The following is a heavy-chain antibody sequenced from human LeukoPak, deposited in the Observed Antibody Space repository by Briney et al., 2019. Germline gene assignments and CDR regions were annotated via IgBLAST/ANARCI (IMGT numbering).Heavy chain of an antibody. CDR1: RFTFTTYS. V-gene: IGHV3-53*01. D-gene: IGHD3-10*01. CDR3: ARVYYGSGSLHYYYYYMDV. CDR2: TYSGGRT. Sequence: GGSLRLSCAPSRFTFTTYSMNWVRQSPGKGREWVSVTYSGGRTYYADSVKGRFTISRDNSKNTLYLQMNSLRAEDTAVYYCARVYYGSGSLHYYYYYMDVWGKGTTVTISS. J-gene: IGHJ6*03.